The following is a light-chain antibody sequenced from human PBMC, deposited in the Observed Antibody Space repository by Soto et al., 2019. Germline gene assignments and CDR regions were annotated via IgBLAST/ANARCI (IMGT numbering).Light chain of an antibody. J-gene: IGKJ1*01. CDR1: QTIDNR. Sequence: IVMTQSPATLSVSPGERATLSCRASQTIDNRLAWYQQRPGQAPRLLIYGASIRATGIPARFSGSGSGTEFTLTSSGLQSEDFGVYYCQQYKDWRTFGQGTNVDIK. CDR2: GAS. V-gene: IGKV3-15*01. CDR3: QQYKDWRT.